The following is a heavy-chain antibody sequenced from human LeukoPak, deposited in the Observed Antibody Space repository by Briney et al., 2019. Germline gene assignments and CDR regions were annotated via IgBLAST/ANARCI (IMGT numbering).Heavy chain of an antibody. CDR1: GGSFSGYY. D-gene: IGHD6-6*01. J-gene: IGHJ4*02. CDR3: AREGTIAARRHFDY. V-gene: IGHV4-34*01. Sequence: PSETLSLTCAVYGGSFSGYYWSWIRQPPGKGLEWIGEINHSGSTNYNPSLKSRVTISVDTSKNQFSLKLSSVTAADTAVYYCAREGTIAARRHFDYWGQGTLVTVSS. CDR2: INHSGST.